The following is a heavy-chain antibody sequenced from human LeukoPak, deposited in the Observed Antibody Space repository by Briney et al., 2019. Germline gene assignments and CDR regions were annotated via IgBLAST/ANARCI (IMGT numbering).Heavy chain of an antibody. Sequence: SGTLSLTCAVSGGSISSSNWWSWVLQPPGKGLEWIGEIYHSGSTNYNPSLKSRVTISVDKSKNQFSLKLSSVTAADTAVYYCARARRYYDSSGYRDWGQGTLVTVSS. CDR1: GGSISSSNW. D-gene: IGHD3-22*01. CDR3: ARARRYYDSSGYRD. J-gene: IGHJ4*02. V-gene: IGHV4-4*02. CDR2: IYHSGST.